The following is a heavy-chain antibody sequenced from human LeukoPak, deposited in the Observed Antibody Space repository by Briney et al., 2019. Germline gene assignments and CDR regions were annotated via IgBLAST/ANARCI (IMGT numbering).Heavy chain of an antibody. J-gene: IGHJ6*02. Sequence: AGGSLRLSCAASGFTFSSYLMHWVRQAPGKGLVWVSHINSDASSTGYADSVKGRFTISRDNAKNTLYLQMNSLRAEDTAVYYCASRNTYYYYGIDVWGQGTTVTVSS. CDR1: GFTFSSYL. V-gene: IGHV3-74*01. D-gene: IGHD1-14*01. CDR3: ASRNTYYYYGIDV. CDR2: INSDASST.